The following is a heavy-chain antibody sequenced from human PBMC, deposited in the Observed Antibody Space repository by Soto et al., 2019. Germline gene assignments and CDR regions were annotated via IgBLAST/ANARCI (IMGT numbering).Heavy chain of an antibody. CDR3: ARDKGWYGNDY. V-gene: IGHV3-53*01. D-gene: IGHD6-19*01. CDR2: IYSGGNT. J-gene: IGHJ4*02. Sequence: PGGSLRLSCAASGFTVSSNYMSWVRQAPGKGLEWVSIIYSGGNTYYADSVKGRFTISRDNSMNTLYLQMNSLRAEDTAVYYCARDKGWYGNDYWGQGALVTVSS. CDR1: GFTVSSNY.